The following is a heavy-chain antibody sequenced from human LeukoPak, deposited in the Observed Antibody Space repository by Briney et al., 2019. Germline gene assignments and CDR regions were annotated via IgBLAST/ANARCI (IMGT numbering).Heavy chain of an antibody. Sequence: SQTLSLTCTVSGGSISSGGYYWSWIRQHPGKGLEWIGYIYYSGSTNYNPSLKSRVTISVDTSKNQFSLKLSSVTAADTAVYYCARDKRTIFGVVITYFDYWGQGTLVTVSS. J-gene: IGHJ4*02. D-gene: IGHD3-3*01. CDR1: GGSISSGGYY. CDR3: ARDKRTIFGVVITYFDY. CDR2: IYYSGST. V-gene: IGHV4-31*03.